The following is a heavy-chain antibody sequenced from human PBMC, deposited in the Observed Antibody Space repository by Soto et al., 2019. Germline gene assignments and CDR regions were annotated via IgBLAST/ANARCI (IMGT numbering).Heavy chain of an antibody. V-gene: IGHV4-34*01. CDR3: ARRMVRGVILDY. J-gene: IGHJ4*02. CDR1: GGSFSGYY. CDR2: INHSGST. D-gene: IGHD3-10*01. Sequence: SETLSLTCAVYGGSFSGYYWSWIRQPPGKGLEWIGEINHSGSTNYNPSLKSRVTISVDTSKNQFSLKLSSVTAADTAVYYCARRMVRGVILDYWGQGTLVTVSS.